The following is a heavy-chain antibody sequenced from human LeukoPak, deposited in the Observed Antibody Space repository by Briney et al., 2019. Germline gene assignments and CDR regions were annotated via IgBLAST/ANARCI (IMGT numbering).Heavy chain of an antibody. J-gene: IGHJ1*01. D-gene: IGHD2-8*01. CDR3: ARDVGEGYCTNGVCPGAFQH. CDR1: GGTFSSYA. Sequence: GASVKVSCKASGGTFSSYAINWVRQAPGQGLEWMGGIIPIFGTAIYAQKFQGRVTITADESTSTAYMELSSLRSEATAVYYCARDVGEGYCTNGVCPGAFQHWGQGTLVTVSS. CDR2: IIPIFGTA. V-gene: IGHV1-69*13.